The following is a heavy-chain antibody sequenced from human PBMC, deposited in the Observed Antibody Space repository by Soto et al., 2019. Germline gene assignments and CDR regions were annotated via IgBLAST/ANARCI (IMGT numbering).Heavy chain of an antibody. Sequence: GGSLRLSCTASGFTFNSYFMSWVRQAPGEGLEWISAISGGGGAKYYSDSVKGRFTISRDNSNNTLYLQMNSLRADDTAVYYCAKSLTASNFRLDVWGQGPRVTVSS. J-gene: IGHJ6*02. CDR3: AKSLTASNFRLDV. CDR2: ISGGGGAK. D-gene: IGHD7-27*01. V-gene: IGHV3-23*01. CDR1: GFTFNSYF.